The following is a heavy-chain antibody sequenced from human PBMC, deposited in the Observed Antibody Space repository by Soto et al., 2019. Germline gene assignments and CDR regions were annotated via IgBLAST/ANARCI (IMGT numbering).Heavy chain of an antibody. CDR2: ISGSGGST. Sequence: HPGGSLRLSCAASGFTFSSYAMSWVRQAPGKGLEWVSAISGSGGSTYYADSVKGRFTISRDNSKNTLYLQMNSLRAEDTAVYYCAFIVVVPVPASGMDVWGQGTTVTVSS. D-gene: IGHD2-2*01. CDR3: AFIVVVPVPASGMDV. V-gene: IGHV3-23*01. CDR1: GFTFSSYA. J-gene: IGHJ6*02.